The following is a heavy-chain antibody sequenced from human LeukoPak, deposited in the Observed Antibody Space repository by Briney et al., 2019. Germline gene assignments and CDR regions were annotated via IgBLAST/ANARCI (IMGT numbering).Heavy chain of an antibody. J-gene: IGHJ4*02. D-gene: IGHD6-19*01. CDR3: AMIAVAGTPKDY. CDR2: IYHSGST. Sequence: PSETLSLTCTVSGYSISSGYYWGWIRQPPGKGLEWIGSIYHSGSTYYNPSLKSRVTISVDTSKNQFSLKLSSVTAADTAVYYCAMIAVAGTPKDYWGQGTLVTVSS. V-gene: IGHV4-38-2*02. CDR1: GYSISSGYY.